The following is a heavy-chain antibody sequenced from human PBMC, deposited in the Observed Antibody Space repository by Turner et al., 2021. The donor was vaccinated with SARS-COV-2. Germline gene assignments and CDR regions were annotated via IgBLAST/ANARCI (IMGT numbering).Heavy chain of an antibody. Sequence: QVQLVQSGAEVKKPGSSVKVSCKASGGTFGSYAIIWVRQAPGQGLEWMGGIIPIFGTANYAQKFQGRVTMTRDTSTSTVYMEMSSLRSEDTAMYYCALYSGYDSWYGMDVWGQGTTVTVSS. V-gene: IGHV1-69*06. J-gene: IGHJ6*02. CDR2: IIPIFGTA. CDR3: ALYSGYDSWYGMDV. D-gene: IGHD5-12*01. CDR1: GGTFGSYA.